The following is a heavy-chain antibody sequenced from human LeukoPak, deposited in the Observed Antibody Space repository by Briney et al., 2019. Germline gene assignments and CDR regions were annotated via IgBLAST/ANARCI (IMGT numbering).Heavy chain of an antibody. CDR1: GFTFSSYW. D-gene: IGHD3-10*01. Sequence: PGGSLRLSCAASGFTFSSYWMSWVRQAPGKGLEWVANIKQDGSEKYYVDSVKGRFTISRDNAKNSLYLQMNSLRAEDTAVYYCARYYYGSGSYYNLWPYYYYYMDVWGKGTTVTISS. V-gene: IGHV3-7*01. CDR3: ARYYYGSGSYYNLWPYYYYYMDV. CDR2: IKQDGSEK. J-gene: IGHJ6*03.